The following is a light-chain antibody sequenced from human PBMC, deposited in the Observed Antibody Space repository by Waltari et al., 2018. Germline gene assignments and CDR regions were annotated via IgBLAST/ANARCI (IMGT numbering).Light chain of an antibody. CDR1: QSVSSNY. J-gene: IGKJ2*01. Sequence: EIVLTQSPGTLYLSPGERATLSCRASQSVSSNYLAWYQQKPGQAPRLLIYGESSRATGIPDRCSGSGSGTDCTLDSSRLEPEDFAVYYCHQYGSSPPGTFGQGTKLEIK. CDR3: HQYGSSPPGT. V-gene: IGKV3-20*01. CDR2: GES.